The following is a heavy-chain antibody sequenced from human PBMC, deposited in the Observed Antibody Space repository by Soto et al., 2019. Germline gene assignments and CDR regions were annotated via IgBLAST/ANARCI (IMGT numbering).Heavy chain of an antibody. CDR2: ISSSSSTI. Sequence: GGALRLSCAASGFTFSSYSMNWVRQAPWKGLEWVSYISSSSSTIYYADSVKGRFTISRDNAKNSLYLQMNSLRAEDTAVYYCARDYSDIVLKVEDYYYMDVWGKGTTVTVSS. CDR3: ARDYSDIVLKVEDYYYMDV. V-gene: IGHV3-48*01. D-gene: IGHD2-8*01. CDR1: GFTFSSYS. J-gene: IGHJ6*03.